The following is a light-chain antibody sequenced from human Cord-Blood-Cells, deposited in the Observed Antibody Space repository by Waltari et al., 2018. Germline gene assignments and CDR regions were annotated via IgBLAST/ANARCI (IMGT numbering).Light chain of an antibody. V-gene: IGLV2-8*01. Sequence: QSALTQPPSASGSPGQSVTISCTGTSSDVGGYNSVSWYQQHPGKAPKPMIYEVSKRPSGVPDRFSGPKSGNTASRTVSGLQAEDEADYYCTSYAGSNNVVFGGGTKLTVL. CDR2: EVS. CDR3: TSYAGSNNVV. J-gene: IGLJ2*01. CDR1: SSDVGGYNS.